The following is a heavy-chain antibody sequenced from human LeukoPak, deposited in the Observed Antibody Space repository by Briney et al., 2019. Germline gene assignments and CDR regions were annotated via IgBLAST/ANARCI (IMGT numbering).Heavy chain of an antibody. J-gene: IGHJ4*02. CDR3: ARFYSSVLDY. Sequence: SETLSLTCTVSGGSISSYYWSWIRQPPGKGLEWIGYIYYRGSTNYNPSLTSRVTISVDTSKNQFSLKLSSVTAADTAVYYCARFYSSVLDYWGQGTLVTVSS. CDR2: IYYRGST. V-gene: IGHV4-59*01. D-gene: IGHD6-19*01. CDR1: GGSISSYY.